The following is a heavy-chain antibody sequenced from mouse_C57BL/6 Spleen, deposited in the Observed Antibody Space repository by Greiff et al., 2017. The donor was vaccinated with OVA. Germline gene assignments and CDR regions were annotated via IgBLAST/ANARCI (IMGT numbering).Heavy chain of an antibody. Sequence: QVHVKQPGAELVKPGASVKLSCKASGYTFTSYWMHWVKQRPGRGLEWIGRIDPNSGGTKYNEKFKSKATLTVDKPSSTAYMQLSSLTSEDSAVYYCAKEGSNYHPAWFAYWGQETLVTVSA. CDR3: AKEGSNYHPAWFAY. CDR2: IDPNSGGT. J-gene: IGHJ3*01. V-gene: IGHV1-72*01. CDR1: GYTFTSYW. D-gene: IGHD2-5*01.